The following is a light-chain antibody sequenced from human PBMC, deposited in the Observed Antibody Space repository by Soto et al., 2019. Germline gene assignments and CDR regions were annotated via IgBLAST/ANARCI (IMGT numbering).Light chain of an antibody. Sequence: QSALTQPASVSGSPGQSITISCTGTSSDVGGYNYVSWYQLHPGKAPKLMVYEVSNRPSGVSNRFSGSKSGNTASLTISGLQAEDEADYYCASYTSSSTSVIFGRGTKLTVL. CDR2: EVS. V-gene: IGLV2-14*01. CDR1: SSDVGGYNY. CDR3: ASYTSSSTSVI. J-gene: IGLJ2*01.